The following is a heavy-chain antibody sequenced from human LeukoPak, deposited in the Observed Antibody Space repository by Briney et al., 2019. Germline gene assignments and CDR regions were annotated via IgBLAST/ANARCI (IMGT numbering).Heavy chain of an antibody. D-gene: IGHD1-26*01. CDR1: GFTFCSYA. CDR2: ISGSDGRT. Sequence: PGGSLRLSCAASGFTFCSYAMSWVRPAPRKGLEWVSGISGSDGRTYYADSAKGRFTISRDNSKNTMYLQMNSLRAEDTAVYYCAKGRYSGSYKGDFDYWGQGTLVTVSS. CDR3: AKGRYSGSYKGDFDY. J-gene: IGHJ4*02. V-gene: IGHV3-23*01.